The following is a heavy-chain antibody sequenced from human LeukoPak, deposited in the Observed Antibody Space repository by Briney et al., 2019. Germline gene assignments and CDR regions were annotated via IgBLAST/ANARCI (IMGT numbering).Heavy chain of an antibody. J-gene: IGHJ6*02. Sequence: GASVKVSCKASGYTFTGYYMHWVRQAPGRGLEWMGWINPNSGGTNYAQKFQGRVTMTRDTSISTAYMELSRLRSDDTAVYYCARETTYYYYGMDVWGQGTTVTVSS. V-gene: IGHV1-2*02. CDR1: GYTFTGYY. CDR3: ARETTYYYYGMDV. CDR2: INPNSGGT. D-gene: IGHD1-1*01.